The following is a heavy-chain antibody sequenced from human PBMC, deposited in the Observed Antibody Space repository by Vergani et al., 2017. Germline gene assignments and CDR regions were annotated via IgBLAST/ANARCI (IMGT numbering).Heavy chain of an antibody. CDR1: GGSVSSGSYY. V-gene: IGHV4-61*01. CDR3: AGVGSTTTLVAPGGYYYYYCMDV. J-gene: IGHJ6*02. CDR2: IYYSGST. Sequence: QVQLQESGPGLVKPSETLSLTCTVSGGSVSSGSYYWSWIRQPPGKGLEWIGYIYYSGSTNYNPSLKSRVTISVDTSKNQFSLRLSSVTAADTAVYYCAGVGSTTTLVAPGGYYYYYCMDVWGQGTTVTVSS. D-gene: IGHD4-23*01.